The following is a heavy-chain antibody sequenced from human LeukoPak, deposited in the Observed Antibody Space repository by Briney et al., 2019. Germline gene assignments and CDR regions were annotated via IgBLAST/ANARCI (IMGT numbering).Heavy chain of an antibody. V-gene: IGHV3-30-3*01. CDR2: ISYDGSNK. Sequence: GGSLRLSCAASGFTFSSYAMHWVRQAPGKGLEWVAVISYDGSNKYYADSVKGRFTISGDNSKNTLYLQMNSLRAEDTAVYYCARDLDSGSFNFDYWGQGTLVTVSS. J-gene: IGHJ4*02. CDR1: GFTFSSYA. CDR3: ARDLDSGSFNFDY. D-gene: IGHD1-26*01.